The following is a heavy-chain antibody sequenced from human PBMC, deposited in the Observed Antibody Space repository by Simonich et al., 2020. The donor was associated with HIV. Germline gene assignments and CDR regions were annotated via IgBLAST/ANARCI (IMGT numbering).Heavy chain of an antibody. CDR2: ISWKRGSI. CDR1: GFTCDDYD. J-gene: IGHJ4*02. D-gene: IGHD6-6*01. Sequence: EVQLVESGGGLVQPGSSLRLSCAASGFTCDDYDIHWVRQAPGKGLERVSGISWKRGSIGYADSVKGRFTISRDNAKNSLYLQMNSLRAEDMALYYCAKDRYSSSSGSFDYWGQGTLVTVSS. CDR3: AKDRYSSSSGSFDY. V-gene: IGHV3-9*03.